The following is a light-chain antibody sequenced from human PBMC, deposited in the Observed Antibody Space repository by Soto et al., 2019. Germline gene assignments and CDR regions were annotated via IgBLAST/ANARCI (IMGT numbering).Light chain of an antibody. J-gene: IGLJ1*01. V-gene: IGLV1-40*01. CDR2: DKS. CDR1: SSNIGEGNN. CDR3: QSYDSSLNGIYV. Sequence: SFLTHPRSFCVSPGHSVTISCTGSSSNIGEGNNVHWYQQLPGTAPKLIIYDKSNRTSGVPDRFSGSKYGTSASLAITGLQAEDEADYFSQSYDSSLNGIYVLGNGKKVHVL.